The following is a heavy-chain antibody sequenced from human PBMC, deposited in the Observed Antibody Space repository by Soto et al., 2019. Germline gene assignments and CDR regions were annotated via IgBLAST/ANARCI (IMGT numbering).Heavy chain of an antibody. D-gene: IGHD3-3*01. Sequence: TGGSLRLSCSGSGFTFGDYALTWFRQAPGKGLEWVGFIRIKFYGGTTEYAASVKGRFTISRDDAKSIAYLQMNSLKTEDTAVYYCTRDLGGRFLVYGMDVWGQGTTVTVSS. CDR2: IRIKFYGGTT. CDR1: GFTFGDYA. J-gene: IGHJ6*02. V-gene: IGHV3-49*03. CDR3: TRDLGGRFLVYGMDV.